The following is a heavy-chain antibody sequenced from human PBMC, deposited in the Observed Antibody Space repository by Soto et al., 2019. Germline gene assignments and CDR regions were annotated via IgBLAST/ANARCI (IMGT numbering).Heavy chain of an antibody. Sequence: EVQLLESGGGLVQPGGSLRLSCAASGFTFNNYAMTWVRQAPGKGLEWVSAISGGGDTTSYADSVKGRFTVSRDGYTNTLYLQMSSLRAEDKALYYCAKGRGGSGSLTPRVDFWGQGTLVTVSS. CDR1: GFTFNNYA. CDR3: AKGRGGSGSLTPRVDF. V-gene: IGHV3-23*01. D-gene: IGHD3-10*01. J-gene: IGHJ4*02. CDR2: ISGGGDTT.